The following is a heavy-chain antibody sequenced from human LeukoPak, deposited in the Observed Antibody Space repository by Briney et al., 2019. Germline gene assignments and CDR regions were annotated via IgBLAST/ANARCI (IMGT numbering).Heavy chain of an antibody. CDR3: AMLSHSSGWY. CDR2: IGTAGDT. CDR1: GFPFSNHH. J-gene: IGHJ4*02. D-gene: IGHD6-19*01. V-gene: IGHV3-13*01. Sequence: GGALKLSRAAPGFPFSNHHLHWVRQTTGKGLEWVSAIGTAGDTYYPGSVKGRFTISRENAKNSLYLQMNSLRAGDTAVYYCAMLSHSSGWYWGQGTLVTVSS.